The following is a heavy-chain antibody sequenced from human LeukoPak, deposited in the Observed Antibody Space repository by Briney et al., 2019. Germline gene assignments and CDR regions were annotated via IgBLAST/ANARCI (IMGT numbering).Heavy chain of an antibody. CDR1: GLTFSNAW. CDR3: TTELDIRPNHY. Sequence: GGSLRLSCPASGLTFSNAWMSWVRQAPGKGLEWVGRIKRKSDGGTTDYAAPVKGRFTISRDDSKNTLYLQMNSLKSEDTAVYYCTTELDIRPNHYWGQGTLVTVSS. V-gene: IGHV3-15*01. CDR2: IKRKSDGGTT. J-gene: IGHJ4*02. D-gene: IGHD3-22*01.